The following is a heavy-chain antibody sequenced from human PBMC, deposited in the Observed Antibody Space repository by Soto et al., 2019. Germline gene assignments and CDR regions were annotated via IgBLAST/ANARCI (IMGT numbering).Heavy chain of an antibody. D-gene: IGHD2-15*01. Sequence: QVQLVESGGGVVQPGRSLRLSCAASGFTFSSYGMHWVRQAPGKGLEWGAVIWYDGSNKYYADSVKGRFTISRDNSKKTLYLQMNSLRAEDTAVYYCARARYCSGGSCYSQNWFDPWGQGTLVTVSS. CDR1: GFTFSSYG. V-gene: IGHV3-33*01. CDR3: ARARYCSGGSCYSQNWFDP. J-gene: IGHJ5*02. CDR2: IWYDGSNK.